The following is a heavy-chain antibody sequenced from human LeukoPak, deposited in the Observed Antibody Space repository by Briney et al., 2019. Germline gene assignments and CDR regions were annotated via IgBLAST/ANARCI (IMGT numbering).Heavy chain of an antibody. CDR3: ARASPAGYSSSWGYFDY. V-gene: IGHV1-18*01. D-gene: IGHD6-13*01. CDR1: GYTFTSYG. J-gene: IGHJ4*02. Sequence: ASVKVSCKASGYTFTSYGISWVRQAPGQGLEWMGWISAYNGNTNYAQKLQGRVTMTTDTSTSTAYMELRSLRSDDTAVYYCARASPAGYSSSWGYFDYWGQGTLVTVSS. CDR2: ISAYNGNT.